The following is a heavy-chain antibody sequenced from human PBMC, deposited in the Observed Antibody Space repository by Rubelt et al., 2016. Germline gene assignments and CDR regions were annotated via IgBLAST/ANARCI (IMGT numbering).Heavy chain of an antibody. CDR2: LYSGGST. J-gene: IGHJ4*02. Sequence: EVQLVESGGGLIQPGGSLRLSCAASGLTVSSNYMSWVRQAPGKGLEWVSVLYSGGSTYYAASVQGRFTIARDNSKNTVYLQMNSLRAEDTAVYFCARASLAGNVHFDYWGQGTLVTVSS. V-gene: IGHV3-53*01. CDR1: GLTVSSNY. CDR3: ARASLAGNVHFDY. D-gene: IGHD6-19*01.